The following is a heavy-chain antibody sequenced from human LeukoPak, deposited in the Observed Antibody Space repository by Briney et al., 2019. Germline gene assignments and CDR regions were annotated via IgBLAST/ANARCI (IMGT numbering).Heavy chain of an antibody. CDR2: IIPIFGTA. J-gene: IGHJ4*02. CDR3: ARTGDSDKDTAMVTGPFDY. D-gene: IGHD5-18*01. Sequence: GASVKVSCKASGYTFTSYDINWVRQATGQGLEWMGGIIPIFGTANYAQKFQGRVTITADESTSTAYMELSSPRSEDTAVYYCARTGDSDKDTAMVTGPFDYWGQGTLVTVSS. V-gene: IGHV1-69*13. CDR1: GYTFTSYD.